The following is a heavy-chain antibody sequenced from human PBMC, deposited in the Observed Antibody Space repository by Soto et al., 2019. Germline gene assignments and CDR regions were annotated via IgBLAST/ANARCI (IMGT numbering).Heavy chain of an antibody. V-gene: IGHV1-18*01. CDR3: ARYHGDYYYYYGMEV. CDR2: ISAYNGNT. CDR1: GYTFTSYG. D-gene: IGHD4-17*01. J-gene: IGHJ6*02. Sequence: QVQLVQSGAEVKKPGASVKVSCKASGYTFTSYGISWVRQAPGQGLELMGLISAYNGNTNYAQKLQGRFTMTTDTSTSTAYMELRSLRSDDTAVYYCARYHGDYYYYYGMEVWGQGTTVTVSS.